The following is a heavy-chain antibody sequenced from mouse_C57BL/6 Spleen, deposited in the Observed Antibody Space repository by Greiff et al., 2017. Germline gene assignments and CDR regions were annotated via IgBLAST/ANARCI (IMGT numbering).Heavy chain of an antibody. CDR2: INPSNGGT. D-gene: IGHD2-5*01. CDR1: GYTFTSYW. Sequence: VKLMESGTELVKPGASVKLSCKASGYTFTSYWMHWVKQRPGQGLEWIGNINPSNGGTNYNEKFKSKATLTVDKSSSTAYMQLSSLTSEDSAVYYCAIYYSNYGYYAMDYWGQGTSVTVSS. V-gene: IGHV1-53*01. J-gene: IGHJ4*01. CDR3: AIYYSNYGYYAMDY.